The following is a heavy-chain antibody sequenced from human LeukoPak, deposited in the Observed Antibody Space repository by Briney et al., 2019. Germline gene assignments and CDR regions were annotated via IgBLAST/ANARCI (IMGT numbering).Heavy chain of an antibody. D-gene: IGHD6-19*01. V-gene: IGHV4-34*01. Sequence: SETLSLTCAVYGGSFSGYYWSWIRQPPGKGLEWIGEINHSGSTNYNPSLKSRVTISVDTSKNQSSLKLSSVTAADTAVYYCARMGIAVLFDYWGQGTLVTVSS. CDR2: INHSGST. CDR3: ARMGIAVLFDY. CDR1: GGSFSGYY. J-gene: IGHJ4*02.